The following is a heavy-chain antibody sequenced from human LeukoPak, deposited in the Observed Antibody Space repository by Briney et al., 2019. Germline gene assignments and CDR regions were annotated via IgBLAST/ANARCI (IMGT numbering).Heavy chain of an antibody. CDR2: ISSSSSTM. V-gene: IGHV3-48*01. CDR1: GFTFSSYS. D-gene: IGHD4-23*01. J-gene: IGHJ4*02. CDR3: ARDHDYGGNSAPGY. Sequence: GGSLRLSCAASGFTFSSYSMNWVRQAPGKGLEWVSYISSSSSTMYYADSVKGRFTISRDNAKNSLYLQMNSLRAEDTAVYYCARDHDYGGNSAPGYWGQGTLVTVSS.